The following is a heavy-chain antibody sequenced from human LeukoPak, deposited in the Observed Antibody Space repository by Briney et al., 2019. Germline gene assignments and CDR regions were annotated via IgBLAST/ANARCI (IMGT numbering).Heavy chain of an antibody. J-gene: IGHJ4*02. Sequence: PSETLSLTCSVSGASLSSYYWGWIPKSPGKGLEWLGYISDTGKTDYNPSLKSRSTLSLDTSKNQFSLRLTSVTAADTAVYYYLTSYYEPFDNWGQGTLVTVSS. CDR1: GASLSSYY. V-gene: IGHV4-59*01. CDR2: ISDTGKT. D-gene: IGHD3-3*01. CDR3: LTSYYEPFDN.